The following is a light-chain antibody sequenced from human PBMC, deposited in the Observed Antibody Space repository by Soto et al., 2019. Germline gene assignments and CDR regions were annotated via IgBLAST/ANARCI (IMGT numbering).Light chain of an antibody. CDR3: QQYHGSYRT. CDR2: DVS. Sequence: DIQMTQSPSTLSASVVDRVTITCRASQSISDSLAWYQQKPGKAPDLLISDVSKLERGVASRFSGSGSGTESTLTISSMQPDDLATYYCQQYHGSYRTFGQGTKVDIK. V-gene: IGKV1-5*01. J-gene: IGKJ1*01. CDR1: QSISDS.